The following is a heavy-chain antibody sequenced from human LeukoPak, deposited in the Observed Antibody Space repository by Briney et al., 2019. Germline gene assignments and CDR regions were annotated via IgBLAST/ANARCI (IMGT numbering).Heavy chain of an antibody. Sequence: PGGSLRLSCAASGFTFSSYWMSWVRQAPGKGLEWVANIKQDGSEKYYVDSVKGRFTISRDNAKNSLYLQMNSLRAEDTAVYYCARGPRRLLWFGLNYWGQGTLVTVSS. CDR2: IKQDGSEK. J-gene: IGHJ4*02. V-gene: IGHV3-7*01. CDR1: GFTFSSYW. D-gene: IGHD3-10*01. CDR3: ARGPRRLLWFGLNY.